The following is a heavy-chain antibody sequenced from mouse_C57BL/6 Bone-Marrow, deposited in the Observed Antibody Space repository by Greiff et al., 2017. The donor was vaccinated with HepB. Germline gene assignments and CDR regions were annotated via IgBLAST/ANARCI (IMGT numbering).Heavy chain of an antibody. Sequence: VQLQQSGAELVKPGASVKLSCKASGYTFTSYWMQWVKQRPGQGLEWIGEIDPSDSYTNYNQKFKGKATLTVDTSSSTAYMQLSSLTSEDSAVYYCARGYTGLMDYWGQGTSVTVSS. CDR2: IDPSDSYT. V-gene: IGHV1-50*01. D-gene: IGHD1-1*01. CDR3: ARGYTGLMDY. CDR1: GYTFTSYW. J-gene: IGHJ4*01.